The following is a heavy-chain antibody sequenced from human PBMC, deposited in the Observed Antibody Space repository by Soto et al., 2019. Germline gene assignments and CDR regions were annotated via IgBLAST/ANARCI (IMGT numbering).Heavy chain of an antibody. CDR1: GFTFSSYA. Sequence: GGSLRLSCAASGFTFSSYAMSWVRQAPGKGLEWVSAISGSGGSTYYADSVKGRFTISRDISKNTLYLQMNSLRAEDTAVYYCAKVKYDILTGYQYYYYYYMDVRGKGTTVTVSS. J-gene: IGHJ6*03. D-gene: IGHD3-9*01. CDR2: ISGSGGST. V-gene: IGHV3-23*01. CDR3: AKVKYDILTGYQYYYYYYMDV.